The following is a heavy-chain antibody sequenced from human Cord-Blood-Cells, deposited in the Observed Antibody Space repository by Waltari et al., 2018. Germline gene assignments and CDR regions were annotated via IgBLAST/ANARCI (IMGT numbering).Heavy chain of an antibody. Sequence: QVQLVQSGAEGKKPGSSVKVSCKASGGTFSRHAISWVRQAPGQGLEWMGGIIPILGIANYAQKFQGRVTITADESTSTAYMELSSLRSEDTAVYYCARDWAAAGTGAFDIWGQGTMVTVSS. CDR1: GGTFSRHA. J-gene: IGHJ3*02. V-gene: IGHV1-69*04. D-gene: IGHD6-13*01. CDR3: ARDWAAAGTGAFDI. CDR2: IIPILGIA.